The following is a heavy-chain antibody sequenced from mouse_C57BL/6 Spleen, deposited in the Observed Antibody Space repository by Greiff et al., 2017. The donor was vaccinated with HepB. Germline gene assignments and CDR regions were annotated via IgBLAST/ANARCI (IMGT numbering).Heavy chain of an antibody. Sequence: VQLQQSGPGLVQPSQILSITCTVSGFSLTSYGLHWVRQSPGKGLEWLGVIWSGGSTDYNAAFISRLSISKDNSKSQVFFKMNSLQADDTAIYYCARRLGRGYFDVWGTGTTVTVSS. J-gene: IGHJ1*03. V-gene: IGHV2-2*01. CDR1: GFSLTSYG. D-gene: IGHD4-1*01. CDR3: ARRLGRGYFDV. CDR2: IWSGGST.